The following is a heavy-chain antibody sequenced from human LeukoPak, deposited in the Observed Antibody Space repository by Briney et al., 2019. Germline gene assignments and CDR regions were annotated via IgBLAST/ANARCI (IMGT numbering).Heavy chain of an antibody. CDR3: ARGPYGSGSYALDY. V-gene: IGHV4-38-2*02. D-gene: IGHD3-10*01. Sequence: PSETLSLTCTVSGYSISSGYYWGWIRQPPGKGLEWIGRIYNSGNTNYNPSLKSRVTMSVDTSKNQFSLKLSSVTAADTAVYYCARGPYGSGSYALDYWGQGILVIVSS. CDR1: GYSISSGYY. CDR2: IYNSGNT. J-gene: IGHJ4*02.